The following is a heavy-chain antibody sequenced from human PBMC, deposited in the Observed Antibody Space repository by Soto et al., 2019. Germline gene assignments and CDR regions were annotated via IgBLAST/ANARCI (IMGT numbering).Heavy chain of an antibody. D-gene: IGHD1-26*01. J-gene: IGHJ4*02. V-gene: IGHV4-59*01. CDR3: ARAMRGSYLRYFDY. CDR1: GGSISSYY. CDR2: IYYSGST. Sequence: QVQLQESGPGLVKPSETLSLTCTVSGGSISSYYWSWIRQPPGKGLEWFGYIYYSGSTNYNPSLKSRVTISVDTSKNQFSLKLSSVTAADTAVYYCARAMRGSYLRYFDYWGQGTLVTVSS.